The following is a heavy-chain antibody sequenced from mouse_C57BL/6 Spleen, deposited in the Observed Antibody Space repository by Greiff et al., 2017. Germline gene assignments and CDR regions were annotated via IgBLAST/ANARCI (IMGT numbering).Heavy chain of an antibody. D-gene: IGHD4-1*01. CDR1: GYTFTSYW. J-gene: IGHJ4*01. CDR3: ARTLTSYYAMDY. CDR2: IAPSDSYT. Sequence: QVQLQQPGAELVKPGASVKLSCKASGYTFTSYWMQWVKQRPGQGLEWIGEIAPSDSYTNYNQKFKGKATLTVDTSSSTAYMQLSSLTSEDSAVYYCARTLTSYYAMDYWGQGTSVTVSS. V-gene: IGHV1-50*01.